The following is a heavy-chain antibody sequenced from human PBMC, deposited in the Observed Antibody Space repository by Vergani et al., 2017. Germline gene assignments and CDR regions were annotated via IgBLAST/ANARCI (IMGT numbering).Heavy chain of an antibody. V-gene: IGHV4-61*02. J-gene: IGHJ6*03. CDR1: GGSVRTSIGYY. D-gene: IGHD6-13*01. CDR3: ARGPQYSSSWYSYYYYMDV. Sequence: QVQLQESGPGPVKPSQTLSLSCTVSGGSVRTSIGYYWTWIRQPAGKTLEWIGEIFSSGTTNYNPSFKNRVTMSVDTSKNQFSLKLNSVTAADTAVYYCARGPQYSSSWYSYYYYMDVWGKGTTVTVSS. CDR2: IFSSGTT.